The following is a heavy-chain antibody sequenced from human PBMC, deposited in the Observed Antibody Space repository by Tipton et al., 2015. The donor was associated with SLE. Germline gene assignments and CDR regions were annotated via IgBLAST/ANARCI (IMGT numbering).Heavy chain of an antibody. J-gene: IGHJ1*01. CDR3: ARDTYYYDSSDYLA. D-gene: IGHD3-22*01. V-gene: IGHV3-48*03. CDR1: GFTFSSYE. CDR2: ISSSGSNI. Sequence: SLRLSCADSGFTFSSYEMNWVRQAPGKGLEWVSCISSSGSNIYYADSVKGRFTISRDNAKNSLYLQMNSLRAEDTAVYYCARDTYYYDSSDYLAWGQGTLVTVSS.